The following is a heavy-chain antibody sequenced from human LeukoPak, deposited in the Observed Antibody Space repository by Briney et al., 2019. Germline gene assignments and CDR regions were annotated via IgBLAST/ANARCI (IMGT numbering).Heavy chain of an antibody. D-gene: IGHD2-8*02. CDR1: GGSFSAYS. J-gene: IGHJ3*01. CDR3: ARGRELGRDCTGSPCFSQTTFDF. V-gene: IGHV4-34*01. Sequence: SETLSLTCAISGGSFSAYSWTWIRQSPGKGLEWIGEISHTGSSIDNPSLKTRVTMSVDTSKRHFSLRLDSVTVADTAIYYCARGRELGRDCTGSPCFSQTTFDFWGQGTTVTVSS. CDR2: ISHTGSS.